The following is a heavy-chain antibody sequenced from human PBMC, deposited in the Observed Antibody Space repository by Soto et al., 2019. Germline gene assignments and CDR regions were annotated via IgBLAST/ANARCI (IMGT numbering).Heavy chain of an antibody. CDR3: ARGSKSTYYFDY. CDR1: GGSISSGGYY. V-gene: IGHV4-31*03. J-gene: IGHJ4*02. Sequence: SLTCTVSGGSISSGGYYWSWIRQHPGKGLEWIGYIYYSGSTYYNPSLKSRVTISVDTSKNQFSLKLSSVTAADTAVYYCARGSKSTYYFDYWGQGTLVTVSS. CDR2: IYYSGST.